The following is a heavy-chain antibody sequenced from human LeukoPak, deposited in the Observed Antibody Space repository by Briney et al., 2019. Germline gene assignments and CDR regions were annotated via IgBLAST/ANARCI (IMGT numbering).Heavy chain of an antibody. J-gene: IGHJ4*02. V-gene: IGHV3-11*04. Sequence: AGGSLRLSCAASGFTFSDYYMSWIRQAPGKGLEWVSYISSSGSTIYYADSVKGRFTISRDNAKNSLYLQMNSLRAEDTAVYYCARGSPYYDILTGYFWDWGQGTLVTVSS. CDR1: GFTFSDYY. CDR2: ISSSGSTI. D-gene: IGHD3-9*01. CDR3: ARGSPYYDILTGYFWD.